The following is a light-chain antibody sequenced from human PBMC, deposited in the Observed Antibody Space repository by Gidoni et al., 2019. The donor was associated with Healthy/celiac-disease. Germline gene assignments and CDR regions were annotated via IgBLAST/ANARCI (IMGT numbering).Light chain of an antibody. CDR2: EGS. CDR3: CSYAGSSTWV. V-gene: IGLV2-23*01. CDR1: SSDVGSYNL. J-gene: IGLJ3*02. Sequence: QSALTQPASVSGSPGQSITLSCTGTSSDVGSYNLVSWYQQHPGKAPKLRIYEGSKRPSVVSNRFSGSKSGNTASLTISGLQAEDEADYYCCSYAGSSTWVFGGGTKLTVL.